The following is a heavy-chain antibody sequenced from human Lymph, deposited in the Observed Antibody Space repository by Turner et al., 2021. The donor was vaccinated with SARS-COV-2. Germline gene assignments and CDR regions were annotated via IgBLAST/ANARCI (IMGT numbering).Heavy chain of an antibody. J-gene: IGHJ6*02. D-gene: IGHD3-3*01. CDR3: ARDVERYNDFWSGYSGGYGLDV. V-gene: IGHV1-2*02. CDR1: GYTFTGYY. Sequence: QVQLVQSGAEVKKPGASVTVSCKASGYTFTGYYMHGVRQAPGPGLEWMGWINPNSGGTNYAQKFQGRVTMTRDTSISTAYMELSRLRSDDTAVYYCARDVERYNDFWSGYSGGYGLDVWGQGTTVTVSS. CDR2: INPNSGGT.